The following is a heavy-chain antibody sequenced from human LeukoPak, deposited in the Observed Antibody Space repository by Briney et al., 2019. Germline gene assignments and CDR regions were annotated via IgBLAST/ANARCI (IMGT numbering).Heavy chain of an antibody. CDR3: ARGLTILDY. CDR1: GGSFSGYY. J-gene: IGHJ4*02. CDR2: INHSGST. V-gene: IGHV4-34*01. Sequence: PSETLSLTCAVYGGSFSGYYWSWIRQPPGKGLEWIGEINHSGSTNYNPSLKGRVTISVDTSKNQFSLKLSSVTAADTAVYYYARGLTILDYWGQGTLVTVSS. D-gene: IGHD3-3*01.